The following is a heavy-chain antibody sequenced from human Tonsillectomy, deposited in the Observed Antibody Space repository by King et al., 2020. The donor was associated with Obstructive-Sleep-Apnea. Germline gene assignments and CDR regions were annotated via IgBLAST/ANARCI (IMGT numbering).Heavy chain of an antibody. CDR2: IYYSGST. CDR1: GGSVSSGSYY. D-gene: IGHD5-18*01. CDR3: AKVGYSYGPSFDY. Sequence: VQLQESGPGLVKPSETLSLTCTVSGGSVSSGSYYWSWIRQPPGKGLEWIGYIYYSGSTNYNPSLKSRVTISVDTSKNQFSLKLRSVTAADTAAYYCAKVGYSYGPSFDYWGQGTLATVSS. J-gene: IGHJ4*02. V-gene: IGHV4-61*01.